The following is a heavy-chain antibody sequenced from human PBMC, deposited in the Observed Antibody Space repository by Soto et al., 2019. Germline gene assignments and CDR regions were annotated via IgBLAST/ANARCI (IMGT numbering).Heavy chain of an antibody. V-gene: IGHV4-61*01. Sequence: QAQLQESGPGPVKPSETLSLICTVSDGSVSSGNDYWTWIRQPPGKGMEWIGYIHSSGSTLYTPSLTSRVTISIDRPMNQFSLKVTSVTAADTAVYDCAIDSRALFDSWGKGTLVTVSS. CDR2: IHSSGST. CDR3: AIDSRALFDS. CDR1: DGSVSSGNDY. J-gene: IGHJ4*02.